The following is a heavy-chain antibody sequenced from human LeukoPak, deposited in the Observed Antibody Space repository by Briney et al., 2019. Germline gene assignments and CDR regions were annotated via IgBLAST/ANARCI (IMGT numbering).Heavy chain of an antibody. J-gene: IGHJ6*03. CDR1: GYTFTSYG. CDR2: IIPIFGTA. V-gene: IGHV1-69*05. Sequence: GATVKVSCKASGYTFTSYGINWGRQAPVQGLEWVGGIIPIFGTANYAQKFQGRVTITTDESTSTDYMALSSMRSADRAGYYCARVVIFGVVISGLSQYYMDVWGKGTTATVSS. D-gene: IGHD3-3*01. CDR3: ARVVIFGVVISGLSQYYMDV.